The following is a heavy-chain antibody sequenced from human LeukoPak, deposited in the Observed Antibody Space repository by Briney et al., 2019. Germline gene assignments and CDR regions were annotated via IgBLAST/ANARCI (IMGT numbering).Heavy chain of an antibody. CDR3: ARVSPMMITFGGVIEY. V-gene: IGHV4-59*08. CDR2: IYYNGYT. D-gene: IGHD3-16*02. CDR1: GGSIGTYY. Sequence: SETLSLTCTVSGGSIGTYYWSWIRQPPGKGLEWIGYIYYNGYTDYNPSLKSRVTISLHTSKNQFSLKLSSVTAADTAVYYCARVSPMMITFGGVIEYWGQGTLVTVSS. J-gene: IGHJ4*02.